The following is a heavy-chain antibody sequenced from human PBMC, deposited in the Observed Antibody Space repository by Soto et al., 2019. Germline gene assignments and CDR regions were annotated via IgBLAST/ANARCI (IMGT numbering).Heavy chain of an antibody. CDR2: IYHSGST. V-gene: IGHV4-30-2*01. CDR1: GGSISSGGYS. J-gene: IGHJ3*02. CDR3: ATSLYYDFWLDAFDI. D-gene: IGHD3-3*01. Sequence: QLQLQESGSGLVKPSQTLSLTGAVSGGSISSGGYSWSWIRQPPGKGLEWIGYIYHSGSTYYNPSLKGRVTTSVDRSKNQFSLKLSSVTAADRAVYYCATSLYYDFWLDAFDIWGQGIMVTVSS.